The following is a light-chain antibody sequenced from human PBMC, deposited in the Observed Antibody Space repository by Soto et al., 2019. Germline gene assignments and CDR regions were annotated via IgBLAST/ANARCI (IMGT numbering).Light chain of an antibody. V-gene: IGLV2-14*01. J-gene: IGLJ1*01. CDR3: TSYTSRSSPAV. CDR1: SSDVGGDNY. CDR2: EVS. Sequence: QSVLAQPASVSGAPGRSITISFTGTSSDVGGDNYVSWYQQHPGKAPKLMIYEVSNRPLGVSNRCSGSKSANTGSLTISGLQAEHEADYYCTSYTSRSSPAVFRTGTKVTVL.